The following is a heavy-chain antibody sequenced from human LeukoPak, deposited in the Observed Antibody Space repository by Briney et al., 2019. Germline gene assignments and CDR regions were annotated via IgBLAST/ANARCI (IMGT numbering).Heavy chain of an antibody. V-gene: IGHV3-21*01. CDR1: GFTFSSYS. CDR2: ISSSSSYI. CDR3: ARVVRGDIVATMGYFDY. J-gene: IGHJ4*02. D-gene: IGHD5-12*01. Sequence: PGGSLRLSCAASGFTFSSYSMNWVRQAPGKGLEWVSSISSSSSYIYYADSVKGRFTISRDNAKNSLYLQMNSLRAEDTAVYYCARVVRGDIVATMGYFDYWGQGTLVTVSS.